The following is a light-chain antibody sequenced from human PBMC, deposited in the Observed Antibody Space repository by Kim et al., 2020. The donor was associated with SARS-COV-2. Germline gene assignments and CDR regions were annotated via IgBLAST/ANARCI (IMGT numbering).Light chain of an antibody. CDR1: SSDVGGYDY. CDR2: DVS. J-gene: IGLJ2*01. Sequence: QSALTQPASVSGSPGQSVTISCTGTSSDVGGYDYVSWYQQHPSKAPELVIYDVSIRPSGVSNRFSGSKSGNTASLTISGVHAEDEADYYSNSYTSKTTPVVFGGGTQLTFL. V-gene: IGLV2-14*03. CDR3: NSYTSKTTPVV.